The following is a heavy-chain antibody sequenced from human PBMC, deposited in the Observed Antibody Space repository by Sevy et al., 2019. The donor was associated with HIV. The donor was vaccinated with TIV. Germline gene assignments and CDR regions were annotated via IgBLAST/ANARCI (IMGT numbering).Heavy chain of an antibody. CDR1: GFAFSNYW. CDR2: IKEDGSVK. J-gene: IGHJ4*02. CDR3: VRAIGSAGSY. V-gene: IGHV3-7*01. D-gene: IGHD3-10*01. Sequence: GGSLRLSCGASGFAFSNYWMSWVSQAPGKGLEWVANIKEDGSVKYYVESVKGRFTISRDNAKNSVHLQMNSLRVEDTALYYCVRAIGSAGSYWGPGTLVTVSS.